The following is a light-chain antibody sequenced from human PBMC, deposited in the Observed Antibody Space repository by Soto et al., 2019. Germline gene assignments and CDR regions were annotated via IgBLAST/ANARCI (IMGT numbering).Light chain of an antibody. CDR1: QSVSSN. V-gene: IGKV3-15*01. Sequence: EIVMTQSPATLSLSPGERATLSCRASQSVSSNLAWYQQKPGQAPRLLIYGASTRATGIPARFSGSGSGTEFTLTISSLHSEDFAFYYCQQYNNWPPITFGQGTRLEIK. CDR2: GAS. CDR3: QQYNNWPPIT. J-gene: IGKJ5*01.